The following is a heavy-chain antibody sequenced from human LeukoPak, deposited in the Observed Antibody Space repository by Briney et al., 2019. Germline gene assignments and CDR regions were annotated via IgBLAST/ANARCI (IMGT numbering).Heavy chain of an antibody. Sequence: PGSSVKVSCKASGGTFSSYAISWVRQAPGQGLEWVGGIIPIFGTANYAQKFQGRVTITTDESTSTAYMELSSLRSEDTAVYYCARDRCSGGSCYPGSWFDPWGQGTLVTVSS. V-gene: IGHV1-69*05. D-gene: IGHD2-15*01. CDR3: ARDRCSGGSCYPGSWFDP. J-gene: IGHJ5*02. CDR2: IIPIFGTA. CDR1: GGTFSSYA.